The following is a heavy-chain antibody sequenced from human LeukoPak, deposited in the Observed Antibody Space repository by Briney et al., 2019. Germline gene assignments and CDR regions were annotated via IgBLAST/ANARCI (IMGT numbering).Heavy chain of an antibody. J-gene: IGHJ3*02. V-gene: IGHV1-58*01. D-gene: IGHD2-8*02. Sequence: SVKVSCKASGFTFTTSAVQWVRQARGQRLEWIGRIVVGSGNTDHAQKFQGRLTITRDISTSTAYTELSSLTSDGTAVYYCAAVPNANAWYWDDAFDIWGQGTMVTVSS. CDR1: GFTFTTSA. CDR2: IVVGSGNT. CDR3: AAVPNANAWYWDDAFDI.